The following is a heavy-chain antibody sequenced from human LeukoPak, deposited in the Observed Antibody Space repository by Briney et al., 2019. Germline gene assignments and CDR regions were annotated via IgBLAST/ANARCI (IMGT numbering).Heavy chain of an antibody. CDR3: ASATSYYYGSSGYHYDS. CDR2: IYYSGST. V-gene: IGHV4-61*01. CDR1: GGSVSSGSYY. D-gene: IGHD3-22*01. Sequence: SETLSLTCTVSGGSVSSGSYYWSWILQPPGKGLEWIGYIYYSGSTNYNPSLKSRVTISVDTSKNQFSLKLSSVTAADTAVYYCASATSYYYGSSGYHYDSWGQGTLVTVSS. J-gene: IGHJ4*02.